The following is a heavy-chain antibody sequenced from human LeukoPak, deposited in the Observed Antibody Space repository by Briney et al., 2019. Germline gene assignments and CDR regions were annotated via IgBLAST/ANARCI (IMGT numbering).Heavy chain of an antibody. D-gene: IGHD4-17*01. J-gene: IGHJ4*02. CDR2: INHSGST. CDR3: ARADYGDYQYYFDY. Sequence: SETLSLTCAVYGGSFSGYYWSWIRQPPGKGLEWIGEINHSGSTNYNPSLKSRVTISVDTSKNQFSLKLSSVTAADAAVYYCARADYGDYQYYFDYWGQGTLVTVSS. V-gene: IGHV4-34*01. CDR1: GGSFSGYY.